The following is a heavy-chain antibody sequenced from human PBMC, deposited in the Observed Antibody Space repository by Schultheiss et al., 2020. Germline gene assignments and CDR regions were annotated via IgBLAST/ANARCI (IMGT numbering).Heavy chain of an antibody. CDR2: ISVTTSPT. D-gene: IGHD2-21*02. J-gene: IGHJ3*01. Sequence: GGSLRLSCAASGFTFSSYSMNWVRQAPGKGLEWVSYISVTTSPTYYADSVKGRFTISRDNAKKSLYLQMNSLRDEDTAVYYCARRCGGDCPDAFDLWGQGTMVTVSS. V-gene: IGHV3-48*02. CDR3: ARRCGGDCPDAFDL. CDR1: GFTFSSYS.